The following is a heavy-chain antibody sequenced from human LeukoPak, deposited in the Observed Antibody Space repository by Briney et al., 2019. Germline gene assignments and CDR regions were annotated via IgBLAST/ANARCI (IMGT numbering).Heavy chain of an antibody. CDR2: INLSGST. CDR1: GGSLSNYY. V-gene: IGHV4-34*01. J-gene: IGHJ5*02. CDR3: ARGPASGSNFAWFDP. Sequence: SESLSLTCAVYGGSLSNYYWSWIRQPPGKGLEWIGEINLSGSTKSNTSLKSRVTISVDMSKTPLSLWLSSFTVAYTAVYYCARGPASGSNFAWFDPWGHGTLVTVSS. D-gene: IGHD3-10*01.